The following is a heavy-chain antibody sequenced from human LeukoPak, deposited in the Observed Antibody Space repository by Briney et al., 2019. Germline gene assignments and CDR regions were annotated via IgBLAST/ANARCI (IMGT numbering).Heavy chain of an antibody. V-gene: IGHV4-31*03. CDR1: GGSISSGGYY. CDR2: IYYSGST. D-gene: IGHD1-26*01. Sequence: SQTLSLTCTVSGGSISSGGYYWSWIRQHPGKGLEWIGYIYYSGSTYYNPSLKSRDTISVDTSKNQFSLKLSSVTAADTAVYYCARDRVGGGVDYWGQGTLVTVSS. CDR3: ARDRVGGGVDY. J-gene: IGHJ4*02.